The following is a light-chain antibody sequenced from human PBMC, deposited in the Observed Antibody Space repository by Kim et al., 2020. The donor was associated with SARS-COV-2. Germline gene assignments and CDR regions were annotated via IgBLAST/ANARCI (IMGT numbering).Light chain of an antibody. Sequence: RVNISFTGSSSNSGACYDVRWYQQLPGTAPKLLSYGNSNRPSGVPDRFSGSKSGTSASLAISGLQAEEEADYYCQSYSSSLSGLVFGGGTQLTVL. J-gene: IGLJ2*01. CDR2: GNS. CDR1: SSNSGACYD. V-gene: IGLV1-40*01. CDR3: QSYSSSLSGLV.